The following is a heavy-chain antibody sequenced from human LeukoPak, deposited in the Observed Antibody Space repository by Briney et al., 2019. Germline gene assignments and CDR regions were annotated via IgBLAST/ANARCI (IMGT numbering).Heavy chain of an antibody. Sequence: SETLSLTCTVSGGSMRSSNFYWAWIRQSPGKALEWIGNINYSGHTYFNPSVKSRVTLSVDTSKNQSSLKLSPVTAADTAVYYCAGLIRPGWFDPWGQGTLVTVPS. J-gene: IGHJ5*02. V-gene: IGHV4-39*01. CDR3: AGLIRPGWFDP. CDR2: INYSGHT. CDR1: GGSMRSSNFY. D-gene: IGHD1-14*01.